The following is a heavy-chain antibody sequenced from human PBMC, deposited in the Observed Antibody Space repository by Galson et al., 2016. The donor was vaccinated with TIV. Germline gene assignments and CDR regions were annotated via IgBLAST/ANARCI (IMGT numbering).Heavy chain of an antibody. Sequence: SLRLSCAASGFTFSHFGMHWVRQSPGKGLEWLAVILYDGSSQFYADSVEGRFAISRDNSKKTLYLQMNSLGAEDTALYYCAKSGDSRSIDSWGQGTLVIVSS. CDR3: AKSGDSRSIDS. CDR2: ILYDGSSQ. D-gene: IGHD3-22*01. J-gene: IGHJ4*02. V-gene: IGHV3-30*18. CDR1: GFTFSHFG.